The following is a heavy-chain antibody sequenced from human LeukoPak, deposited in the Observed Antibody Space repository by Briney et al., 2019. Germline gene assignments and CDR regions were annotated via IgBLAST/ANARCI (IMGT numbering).Heavy chain of an antibody. CDR3: AREAYGGNSGNYYGMDV. CDR1: GGTFSSYA. D-gene: IGHD4-23*01. Sequence: SVKVSCKASGGTFSSYAISWVRQAPGQGLEGMGRIIPILGIANYAQKFQGRVTITADKSTSTAYMELSSLRSEDTAVYYCAREAYGGNSGNYYGMDVWGQGTTVTVSS. J-gene: IGHJ6*02. CDR2: IIPILGIA. V-gene: IGHV1-69*04.